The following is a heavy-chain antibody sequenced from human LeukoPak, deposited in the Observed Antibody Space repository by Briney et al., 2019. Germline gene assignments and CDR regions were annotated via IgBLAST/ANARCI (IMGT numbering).Heavy chain of an antibody. V-gene: IGHV4-59*01. J-gene: IGHJ4*02. CDR2: IYYSGST. CDR1: GGSFSSYY. CDR3: ASADYYDSSGYHIDY. Sequence: SETLSLTCAVYGGSFSSYYWSWIRQPPGKGLEWIGYIYYSGSTNYNPSLKSRVTISVDTSKNQFSLKLSSVTAADTAVYYCASADYYDSSGYHIDYWGQGTLVTVSS. D-gene: IGHD3-22*01.